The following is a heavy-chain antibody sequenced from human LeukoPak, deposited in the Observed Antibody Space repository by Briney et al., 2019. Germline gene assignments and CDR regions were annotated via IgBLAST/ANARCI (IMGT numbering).Heavy chain of an antibody. CDR1: GFTFSTYE. D-gene: IGHD1-26*01. CDR3: ARDIEIST. J-gene: IGHJ3*01. CDR2: ISSGGRTI. Sequence: GGSLRLSCAASGFTFSTYEMYWVRQAPGKGLEWVSYISSGGRTIYYADSVRGRFTISRDNAKNSLYLQMNSLRAEDTAIYHCARDIEISTWGLGTMVTVSS. V-gene: IGHV3-48*03.